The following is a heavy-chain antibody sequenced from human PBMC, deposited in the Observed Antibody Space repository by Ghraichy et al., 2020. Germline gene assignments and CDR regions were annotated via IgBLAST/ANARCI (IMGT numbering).Heavy chain of an antibody. V-gene: IGHV3-21*01. D-gene: IGHD2-8*01. CDR2: ISSSSSYI. J-gene: IGHJ6*03. CDR3: ARGAAVLMVYAIRKHYYYYMDV. Sequence: GGSLRLSCADSGFTFSSYSMNWLRQAPGKVLEWVSSISSSSSYIYYADSVKGRFTISRDNAKNSLYLQMNSLRAEDTAVYYCARGAAVLMVYAIRKHYYYYMDVWGKGTTVTVSS. CDR1: GFTFSSYS.